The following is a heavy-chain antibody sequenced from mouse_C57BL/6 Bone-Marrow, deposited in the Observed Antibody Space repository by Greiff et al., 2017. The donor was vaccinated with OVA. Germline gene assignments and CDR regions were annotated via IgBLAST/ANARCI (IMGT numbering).Heavy chain of an antibody. CDR1: GYTFTDYG. CDR3: TRGGYYLYYFDY. D-gene: IGHD2-3*01. V-gene: IGHV1-15*01. Sequence: VQLQQSGAELVRPGASVTLSCKASGYTFTDYGMHWVKQTPVHGLEWIGAIDPETGGTAYNQKFKGKAILTADKSSSTAYMELRSLTSEDSAVYYCTRGGYYLYYFDYWGQGTTLTVSS. CDR2: IDPETGGT. J-gene: IGHJ2*01.